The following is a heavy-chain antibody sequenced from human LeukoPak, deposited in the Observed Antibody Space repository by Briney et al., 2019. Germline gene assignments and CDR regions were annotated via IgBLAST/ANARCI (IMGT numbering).Heavy chain of an antibody. CDR1: GGSISSGGYY. V-gene: IGHV4-31*03. CDR2: IYYSGST. CDR3: ARQSYGYSSSWYAHRWYFDL. D-gene: IGHD6-13*01. Sequence: SETLSLTCTVSGGSISSGGYYWSWIRQHPGKGLEWIGYIYYSGSTYYNPSLKSRVTISVDTSKNQFSLKLSSVTAADTAVYYCARQSYGYSSSWYAHRWYFDLWSRGTLVTVSS. J-gene: IGHJ2*01.